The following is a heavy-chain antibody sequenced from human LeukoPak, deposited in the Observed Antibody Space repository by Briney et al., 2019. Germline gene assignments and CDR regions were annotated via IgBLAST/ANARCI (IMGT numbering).Heavy chain of an antibody. CDR2: IIPIFGTA. CDR3: ATSPITIFGVVPAAFDI. Sequence: GASVKVSCKASGGTFSSYAISWVRQAPGQGLEWMGGIIPIFGTANYAQKFQGRVTITTDESTSTAYMELSSLRSEDTAVYYCATSPITIFGVVPAAFDIWGQGTMVTVSS. V-gene: IGHV1-69*05. D-gene: IGHD3-3*01. CDR1: GGTFSSYA. J-gene: IGHJ3*02.